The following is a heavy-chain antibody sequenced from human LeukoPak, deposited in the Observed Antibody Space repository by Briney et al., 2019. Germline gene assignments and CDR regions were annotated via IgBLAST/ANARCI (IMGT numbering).Heavy chain of an antibody. CDR2: IIPIFGTA. V-gene: IGHV1-69*13. CDR1: GGTFSSYA. J-gene: IGHJ3*02. D-gene: IGHD3-16*02. CDR3: ARDLNTYYVWGSYPPYAFDI. Sequence: SVKVSCKASGGTFSSYAISWVRQAPGQGLEWMGGIIPIFGTANYAQKFQGRVTITADESTSTAYMELSSLRSEDTAVYYCARDLNTYYVWGSYPPYAFDIWGQGTMVTVSS.